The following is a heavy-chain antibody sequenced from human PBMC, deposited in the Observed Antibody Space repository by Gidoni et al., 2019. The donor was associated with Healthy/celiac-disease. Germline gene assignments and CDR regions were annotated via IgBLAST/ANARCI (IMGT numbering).Heavy chain of an antibody. V-gene: IGHV4-38-2*02. CDR2: IYHSGST. CDR3: AREVVVAASPRRFDY. J-gene: IGHJ4*02. Sequence: VQLQASGPGLVKPSETLSLTCSVSGYSIISGYYWGWIRQPQGKGLEWIGSIYHSGSTYYNPSLKSRVTISVDTSKNQFSLKLSSVTAADTAVYYCAREVVVAASPRRFDYWGQGTLVTVSS. CDR1: GYSIISGYY. D-gene: IGHD2-15*01.